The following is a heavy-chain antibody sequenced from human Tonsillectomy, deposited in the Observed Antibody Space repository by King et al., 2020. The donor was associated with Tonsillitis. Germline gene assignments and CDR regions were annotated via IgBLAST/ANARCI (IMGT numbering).Heavy chain of an antibody. Sequence: VQLVESGAEVKKSGESLRISCKGSGYSFSSYWSSWVRQMPGKGLEWVGRIDPSDSYTSYSPSFEGHVTISADKSINTVYLQWTSLKASDTAMYYCATPYDSSGYSFDYWGQGTLVTVSS. CDR1: GYSFSSYW. J-gene: IGHJ4*02. CDR2: IDPSDSYT. D-gene: IGHD3-22*01. CDR3: ATPYDSSGYSFDY. V-gene: IGHV5-10-1*03.